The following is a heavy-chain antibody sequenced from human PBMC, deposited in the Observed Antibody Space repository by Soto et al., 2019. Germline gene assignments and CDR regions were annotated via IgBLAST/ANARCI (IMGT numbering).Heavy chain of an antibody. CDR1: EFTVSNYH. CDR3: ARGPDNYCGG. V-gene: IGHV3-66*01. CDR2: IYRDHSA. D-gene: IGHD2-15*01. J-gene: IGHJ4*02. Sequence: GVSLRLSCGASEFTVSNYHMTWVRQAPGKGLEWVSVIYRDHSAHYAGFVKGRFTISRDDSKNTLYLQINNMRAEDTAVYYCARGPDNYCGGWGQGTLVTAAS.